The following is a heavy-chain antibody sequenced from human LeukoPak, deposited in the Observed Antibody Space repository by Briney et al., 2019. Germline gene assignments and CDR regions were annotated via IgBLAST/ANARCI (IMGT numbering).Heavy chain of an antibody. V-gene: IGHV3-15*01. CDR3: TTGAAGYYDSSGYHGEYYFDY. CDR2: IKSKTDGGTT. J-gene: IGHJ4*02. Sequence: PGGSLRLSCAASGFTFSSYAMHWVRQAPGKGLEWVGRIKSKTDGGTTDYAAPVKGRFTISRDDSKNTLYLQMNSLKTEDTAVYYCTTGAAGYYDSSGYHGEYYFDYWGQGTLVTVSS. D-gene: IGHD3-22*01. CDR1: GFTFSSYA.